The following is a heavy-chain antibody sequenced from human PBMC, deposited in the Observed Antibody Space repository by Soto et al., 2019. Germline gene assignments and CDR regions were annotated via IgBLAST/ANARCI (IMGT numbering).Heavy chain of an antibody. CDR1: GYTFTSYG. CDR2: ISAYNGNT. J-gene: IGHJ4*02. Sequence: QVQLVQSGAEVKKPGASVKVSCKASGYTFTSYGISWVRQAPGQGLEWMGWISAYNGNTNYAQKLQGRVTMTIDTSTSTAYMELRSLRSDDTAVYYCARAPIYDILTGYYHFDYWGQGTLVTVSS. V-gene: IGHV1-18*01. CDR3: ARAPIYDILTGYYHFDY. D-gene: IGHD3-9*01.